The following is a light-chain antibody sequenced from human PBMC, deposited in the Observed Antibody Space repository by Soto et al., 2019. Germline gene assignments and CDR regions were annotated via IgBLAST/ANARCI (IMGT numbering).Light chain of an antibody. CDR2: DAS. CDR3: QQYDNLPS. V-gene: IGKV1-33*01. Sequence: DIQMTQSPSSLSASVGDRVTITCQASQDISNYLNWYQQKPVKAPKLLIYDASNLETGVPSRFSGSGSVTDFTFTITSLQPEDIATYYCQQYDNLPSCGPLTKEDI. CDR1: QDISNY. J-gene: IGKJ3*01.